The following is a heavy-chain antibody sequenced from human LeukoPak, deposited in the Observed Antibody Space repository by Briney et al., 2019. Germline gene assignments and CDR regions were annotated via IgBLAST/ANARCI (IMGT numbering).Heavy chain of an antibody. J-gene: IGHJ4*02. CDR1: GGSVGSNY. D-gene: IGHD5-24*01. CDR2: ISYSGDT. V-gene: IGHV4-59*02. CDR3: ARGAMATTPFFDY. Sequence: PSETLSLTCSVSGGSVGSNYWSWVRQPPGKGLEWIGYISYSGDTRYNPSLKSRLSMSVDTSKNQCSLMLTSLTAADTAVYYCARGAMATTPFFDYWGQGTLVTVSS.